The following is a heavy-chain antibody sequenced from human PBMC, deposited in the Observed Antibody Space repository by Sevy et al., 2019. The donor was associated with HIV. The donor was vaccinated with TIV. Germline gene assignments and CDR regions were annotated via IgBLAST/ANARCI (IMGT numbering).Heavy chain of an antibody. J-gene: IGHJ6*02. CDR1: GYSFTSYW. CDR2: IYPGDSDT. CDR3: ARLPSYYYGSGTHYYYYGMDV. D-gene: IGHD3-10*01. Sequence: GESLKISCKGSGYSFTSYWIGWVRQMPGKGLEWMGIIYPGDSDTRYSPSFQGQVPISADKSISTAYLQWSSLKASDTAMYYCARLPSYYYGSGTHYYYYGMDVWGQGTTVTVSS. V-gene: IGHV5-51*01.